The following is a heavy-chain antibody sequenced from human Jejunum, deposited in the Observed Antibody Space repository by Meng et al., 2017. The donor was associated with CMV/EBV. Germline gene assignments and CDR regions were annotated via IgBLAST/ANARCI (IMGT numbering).Heavy chain of an antibody. D-gene: IGHD5-18*01. CDR3: VRNLGYTYGLVS. Sequence: EVELVESGGGLVQAGESLRLSCAASGFSVSSNYMSWVRQAPGKGLEWVTLIYSGGTTFYADSVKGRFTISRDNSKNVLYLQMNSVRAEDTALYHCVRNLGYTYGLVSWGQGTLVTVSS. CDR2: IYSGGTT. J-gene: IGHJ5*02. V-gene: IGHV3-66*01. CDR1: GFSVSSNY.